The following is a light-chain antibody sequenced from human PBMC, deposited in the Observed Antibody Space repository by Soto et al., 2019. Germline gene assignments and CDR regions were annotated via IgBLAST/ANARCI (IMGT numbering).Light chain of an antibody. Sequence: QPVLTQSPSASASLGASVKLTCTLSSGHSNYAIAWHQQQSEKGPRYLMKLNSGGSHSKGDGIPDRFSGSSSGAERYLTISSLQSDDEAGYYCQTWGSGIVVFGGGTQLTVL. J-gene: IGLJ2*01. V-gene: IGLV4-69*01. CDR1: SGHSNYA. CDR3: QTWGSGIVV. CDR2: LNSGGSH.